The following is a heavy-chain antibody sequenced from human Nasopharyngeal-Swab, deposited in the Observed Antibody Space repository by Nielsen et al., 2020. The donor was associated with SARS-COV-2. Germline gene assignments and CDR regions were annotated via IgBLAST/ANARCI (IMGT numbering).Heavy chain of an antibody. CDR1: GFTFSSYG. V-gene: IGHV3-30*03. CDR2: ISYDGSNK. J-gene: IGHJ4*02. CDR3: ARGSGSYKEILFDY. D-gene: IGHD1-26*01. Sequence: GGSLRLSCAASGFTFSSYGMHWVRQAPGKGLEWVAVISYDGSNKYYADSVKGRFTISRDNSKNTLYLQINSLRAEDTAVYYCARGSGSYKEILFDYWGQGTLVTVSS.